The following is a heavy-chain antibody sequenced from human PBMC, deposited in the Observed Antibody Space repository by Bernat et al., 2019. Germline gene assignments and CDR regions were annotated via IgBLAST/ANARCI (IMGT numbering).Heavy chain of an antibody. J-gene: IGHJ4*02. Sequence: QVQLVDSGGGVVQPGTSLRLSCAASGFTFSTYGIHWVRQAPGKGLEWVAFIQNDGSTKYYPGPVKGRFTGSRDNSKNTVYLQMNSLGVEDTAVYYCTREAGRIRIGQFDCWGQGTLVTVSS. CDR3: TREAGRIRIGQFDC. CDR1: GFTFSTYG. CDR2: IQNDGSTK. D-gene: IGHD2-15*01. V-gene: IGHV3-33*01.